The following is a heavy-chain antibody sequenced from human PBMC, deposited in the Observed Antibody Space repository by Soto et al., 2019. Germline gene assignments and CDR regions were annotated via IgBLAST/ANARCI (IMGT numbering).Heavy chain of an antibody. CDR3: ARDTYYYYSSGYYVYFDY. V-gene: IGHV1-3*01. J-gene: IGHJ4*02. CDR1: GYTFTSYA. D-gene: IGHD3-22*01. CDR2: INAGNGNT. Sequence: ASVKVSCKASGYTFTSYAMHWVRQAPGQRLEWMGWINAGNGNTKYSQKFQGRVTITRDTSASTAYMELSSLRSEDTAVYYCARDTYYYYSSGYYVYFDYWGQGTLVTVSS.